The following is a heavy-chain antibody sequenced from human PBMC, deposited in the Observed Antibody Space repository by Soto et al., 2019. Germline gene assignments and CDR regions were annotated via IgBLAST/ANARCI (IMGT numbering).Heavy chain of an antibody. CDR2: IVYDGSRQ. CDR3: ARDPCSETAAGDAFDL. Sequence: VNLEQSGGGVVQPGGSLRLSCAASEFTFRHYAMHWVRQAPGKGLEWLGVIVYDGSRQYYADSVKGRFIISRDNSKNTLFLEMNSLRPEDTAVYFCARDPCSETAAGDAFDLWGQGTMVTVSS. D-gene: IGHD6-13*01. J-gene: IGHJ3*01. CDR1: EFTFRHYA. V-gene: IGHV3-30-3*01.